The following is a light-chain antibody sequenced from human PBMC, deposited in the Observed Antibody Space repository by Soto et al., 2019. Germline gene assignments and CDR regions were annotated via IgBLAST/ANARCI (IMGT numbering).Light chain of an antibody. V-gene: IGLV2-14*03. Sequence: QSALTQPASVSGSPGQSIAISCTGTSSDVGSYNYVCWYQHHPGKAPKMMIYDVSNRPSGVSNRFSGSKSGNMASLTISGLQAEDEADYYCASYTGSSTPYVFGTGTKLTVL. J-gene: IGLJ1*01. CDR1: SSDVGSYNY. CDR3: ASYTGSSTPYV. CDR2: DVS.